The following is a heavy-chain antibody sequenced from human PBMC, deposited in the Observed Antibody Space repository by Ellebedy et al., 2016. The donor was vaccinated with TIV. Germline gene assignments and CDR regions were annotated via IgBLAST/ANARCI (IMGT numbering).Heavy chain of an antibody. J-gene: IGHJ5*02. CDR3: ARDRSPFRMVVLDL. D-gene: IGHD3-22*01. CDR2: ITSDASST. CDR1: GFSFSRYW. Sequence: GESLKISXAASGFSFSRYWMHWVRQVPGKGLVWVARITSDASSTSYADSVKGRFTISRDNAKNTLYLQMNSLTAEDTAVYYCARDRSPFRMVVLDLWGPGTLVTVSS. V-gene: IGHV3-74*01.